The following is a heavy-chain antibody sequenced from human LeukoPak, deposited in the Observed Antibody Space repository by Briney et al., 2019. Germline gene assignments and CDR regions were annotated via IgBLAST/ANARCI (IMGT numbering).Heavy chain of an antibody. CDR3: ARKIVGATMEAFGN. Sequence: SVKVSCKASGGTFSSYAISWVRQAPGQGLEWMGGIIPIFGTANYAQKFQGRVTMTRDTSTSTVYMELSSLRSEDTAVYYCARKIVGATMEAFGNWGQGNMVTVSS. V-gene: IGHV1-69*05. J-gene: IGHJ3*02. CDR2: IIPIFGTA. D-gene: IGHD1-26*01. CDR1: GGTFSSYA.